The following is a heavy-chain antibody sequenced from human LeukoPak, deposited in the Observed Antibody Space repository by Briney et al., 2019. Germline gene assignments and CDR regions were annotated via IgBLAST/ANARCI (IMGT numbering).Heavy chain of an antibody. CDR2: ISAYNGNT. Sequence: ASVKVSCKASGYTFTSYGISWVRQAPGQGLEWMGWISAYNGNTNYARKLQGRVTMTTDTSTSTAYMELRSLRSDDTAVYFCARDYCSSTSCSRYYYMDVWGKGTTVTVS. J-gene: IGHJ6*03. D-gene: IGHD2-2*01. CDR3: ARDYCSSTSCSRYYYMDV. CDR1: GYTFTSYG. V-gene: IGHV1-18*01.